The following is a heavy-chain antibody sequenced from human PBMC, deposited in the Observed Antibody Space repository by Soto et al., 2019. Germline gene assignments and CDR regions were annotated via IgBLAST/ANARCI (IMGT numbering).Heavy chain of an antibody. CDR1: GYTFTKYG. D-gene: IGHD1-26*01. CDR3: AKNGQLPYHYYGMDV. CDR2: ISGCNGNT. V-gene: IGHV1-18*01. J-gene: IGHJ6*02. Sequence: GASVKVSCKASGYTFTKYGISWVRQAPGQGLEWMGWISGCNGNTNYAQKYQGRITMTIDTSTTTAYMELGSLTSDDTAVYYCAKNGQLPYHYYGMDVWG.